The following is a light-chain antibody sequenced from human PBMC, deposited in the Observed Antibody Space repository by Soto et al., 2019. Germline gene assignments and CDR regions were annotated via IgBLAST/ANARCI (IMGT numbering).Light chain of an antibody. CDR2: YDS. CDR1: NIGSKS. CDR3: QVWEGNSDHEV. J-gene: IGLJ2*01. V-gene: IGLV3-21*01. Sequence: SYELTQSPSVSVAPGKTARITCGGNNIGSKSVDWYQQKPGQAPVLVIYYDSDRPSGIPERFSGSNSGNTATLTISRVEAGDEADYYCQVWEGNSDHEVFGGGTKVTVL.